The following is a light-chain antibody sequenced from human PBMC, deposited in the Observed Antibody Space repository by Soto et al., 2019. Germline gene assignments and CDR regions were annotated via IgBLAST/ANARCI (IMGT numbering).Light chain of an antibody. CDR2: DAS. CDR3: QQRSNWPPLT. Sequence: EIVLTQSPATLSLSPGEVATLSCRASQSISTYLAWYQQKPGQAPRPLIYDASNRATGIPARFSGSGSGTDFTLTISSLEPEDFAIYYCQQRSNWPPLTFGGGTKVEIK. V-gene: IGKV3-11*01. CDR1: QSISTY. J-gene: IGKJ4*01.